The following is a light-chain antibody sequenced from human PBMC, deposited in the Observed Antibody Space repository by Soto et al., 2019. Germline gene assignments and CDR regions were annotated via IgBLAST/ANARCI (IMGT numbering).Light chain of an antibody. CDR1: QSVSSSY. V-gene: IGKV3-20*01. J-gene: IGKJ3*01. Sequence: EIVLTQSPGTLSLSPGERGTLSCRASQSVSSSYLAWFQQRPGQAPRLLIYSASSRATGIPDRFSGSGSVRDFTLTISRLEPEDSAVYYCQHFGDSQFPFGPGTKVDIK. CDR2: SAS. CDR3: QHFGDSQFP.